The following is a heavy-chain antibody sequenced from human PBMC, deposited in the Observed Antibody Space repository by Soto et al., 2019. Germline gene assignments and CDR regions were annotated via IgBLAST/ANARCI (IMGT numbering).Heavy chain of an antibody. V-gene: IGHV3-11*01. J-gene: IGHJ4*02. CDR2: IDSRGRTL. D-gene: IGHD6-6*01. CDR3: ARQAARNYIDS. Sequence: LRLSFAASGFTFSDYSMSWIRQAPGKGLEWLAFIDSRGRTLSYADSVKGRFTISRDNAKNSLYLQMHSLRVDDTAVYYCARQAARNYIDSWGQGDVVTVSS. CDR1: GFTFSDYS.